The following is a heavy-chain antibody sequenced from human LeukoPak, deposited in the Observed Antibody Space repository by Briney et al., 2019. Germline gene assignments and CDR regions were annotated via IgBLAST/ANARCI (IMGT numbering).Heavy chain of an antibody. Sequence: ASVKVSCKASGYTFTSYYMHWVRQAPGQGLEWMGIINPSGGSTSYAQKFQGRVTMTRDTSTSTVYMGLSSLRSEDTAVYYCAKMEGSGWHSDYWGQGTLVTVSS. V-gene: IGHV1-46*01. D-gene: IGHD6-19*01. CDR3: AKMEGSGWHSDY. CDR2: INPSGGST. J-gene: IGHJ4*02. CDR1: GYTFTSYY.